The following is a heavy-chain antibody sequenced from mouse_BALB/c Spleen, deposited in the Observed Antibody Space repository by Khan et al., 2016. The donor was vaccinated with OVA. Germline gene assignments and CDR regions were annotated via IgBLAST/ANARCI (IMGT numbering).Heavy chain of an antibody. J-gene: IGHJ3*01. D-gene: IGHD1-2*01. CDR1: GFTFSDYG. CDR2: ISALAYTF. Sequence: EVELVESGGGLVQPGGSRKLSCAASGFTFSDYGMAWVRQAPGKGPEWVAFISALAYTFYYADTVTGRFTLSRENAKNTLYLAMSSLRSGDTGMYYCARGGGTAPFAYWGQGTLVTVSA. CDR3: ARGGGTAPFAY. V-gene: IGHV5-15*02.